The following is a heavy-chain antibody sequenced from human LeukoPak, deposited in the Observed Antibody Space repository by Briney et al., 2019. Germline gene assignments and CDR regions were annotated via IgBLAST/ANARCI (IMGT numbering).Heavy chain of an antibody. CDR1: GGSISSSSYY. CDR2: IYYGGST. CDR3: ARHYRQYDFWSGYSFTDVDY. J-gene: IGHJ4*02. Sequence: SETLSLTCTVSGGSISSSSYYWGWIRQPPGKGLEWIGSIYYGGSTYYNPSLKSRVTISVDTSKNQFSLKLSSVTAADTAVYYCARHYRQYDFWSGYSFTDVDYWGQGTLVTVSS. V-gene: IGHV4-39*01. D-gene: IGHD3-3*01.